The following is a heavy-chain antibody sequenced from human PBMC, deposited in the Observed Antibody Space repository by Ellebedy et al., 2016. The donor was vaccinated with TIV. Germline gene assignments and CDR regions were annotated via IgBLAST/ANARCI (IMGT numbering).Heavy chain of an antibody. D-gene: IGHD3-22*01. CDR2: INPNSGGT. CDR3: ARSVNYYDSSGRPFDY. J-gene: IGHJ4*02. V-gene: IGHV1-2*02. Sequence: ASVKVSXXASGYTFTGCYMHWVRQAPGQGLEWMGWINPNSGGTNYAQKFQGRVTMTRDTSISTAYMELSRLRSDDTAVYYCARSVNYYDSSGRPFDYWGQGTLVTVSS. CDR1: GYTFTGCY.